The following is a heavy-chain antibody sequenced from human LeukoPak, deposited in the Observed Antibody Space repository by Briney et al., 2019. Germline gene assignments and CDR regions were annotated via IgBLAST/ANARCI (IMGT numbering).Heavy chain of an antibody. V-gene: IGHV1-2*02. D-gene: IGHD3-3*01. Sequence: ASVKVSRKGSVYTFTGYYMHWVRQAPGQGLEWMGWINPNSGGTNYAQKFQGRVTMTRDTSISTAYMELSRLRSDDTAVYYCAREDYDFWSGSSGHYMDVWGKGTTVTVSS. J-gene: IGHJ6*03. CDR3: AREDYDFWSGSSGHYMDV. CDR1: VYTFTGYY. CDR2: INPNSGGT.